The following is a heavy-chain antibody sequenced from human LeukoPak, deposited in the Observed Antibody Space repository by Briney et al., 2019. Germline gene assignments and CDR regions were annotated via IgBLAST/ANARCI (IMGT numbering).Heavy chain of an antibody. CDR2: ISYDGSNK. J-gene: IGHJ4*02. D-gene: IGHD3-10*01. Sequence: PGGSLRLSCAASGFTFSSYAMHWVRQAPGKGLGWVAVISYDGSNKYYADSVKGRFTISRDNSKNTLYLQMNSLRAEDTAVYYCASSQYYGSGSPFDYWGQGTLVTVSS. V-gene: IGHV3-30*04. CDR3: ASSQYYGSGSPFDY. CDR1: GFTFSSYA.